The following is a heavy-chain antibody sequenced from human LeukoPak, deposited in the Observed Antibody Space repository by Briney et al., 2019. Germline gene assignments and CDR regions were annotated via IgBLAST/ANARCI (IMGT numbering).Heavy chain of an antibody. CDR2: IRTRSNGATT. CDR3: NRDYEY. CDR1: GFTFGVYA. V-gene: IGHV3-49*04. Sequence: GGSLRLSCTASGFTFGVYAMSWVRQAPGKGLEWVGFIRTRSNGATTEYAASVKGRFTISRDDSKNIAYLQMDSLKTEDTAVYYCNRDYEYWDQGTLVTVSS. J-gene: IGHJ4*01.